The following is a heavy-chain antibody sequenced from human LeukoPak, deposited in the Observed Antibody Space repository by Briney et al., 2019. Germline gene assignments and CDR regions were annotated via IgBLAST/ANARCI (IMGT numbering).Heavy chain of an antibody. V-gene: IGHV1-2*02. CDR2: INPKSGAT. J-gene: IGHJ4*02. CDR3: ARDIATTLDY. D-gene: IGHD4-11*01. CDR1: GYTFNGYY. Sequence: GASVKVSCKASGYTFNGYYMNWVRQAPGQGLEWMGWINPKSGATNYAQKFQGRVTMTRDTSISTAYMELSRLSYDDTAVYYCARDIATTLDYWGQGTLVTVSS.